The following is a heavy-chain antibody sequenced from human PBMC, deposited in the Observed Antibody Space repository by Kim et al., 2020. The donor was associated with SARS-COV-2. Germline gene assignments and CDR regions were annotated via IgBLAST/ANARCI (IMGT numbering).Heavy chain of an antibody. V-gene: IGHV2-70*11. D-gene: IGHD3-10*01. CDR1: GFSLSTSGMC. Sequence: SGPTLVKPTQTLTLTCTFSGFSLSTSGMCVSWIRQPPGKALEWLARIDWDDDKYYSTSLKTRLTISKDTSKNQVVLTMTNMDPVDAATYYCARGQTGGSGIRDYYYGMDVWGQGTTVTVSS. J-gene: IGHJ6*02. CDR3: ARGQTGGSGIRDYYYGMDV. CDR2: IDWDDDK.